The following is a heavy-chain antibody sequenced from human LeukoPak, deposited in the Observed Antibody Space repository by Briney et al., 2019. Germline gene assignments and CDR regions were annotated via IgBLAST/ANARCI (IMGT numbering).Heavy chain of an antibody. V-gene: IGHV4-34*01. J-gene: IGHJ5*02. D-gene: IGHD3-10*01. CDR3: ARNGMRGVTIRRNWFDP. CDR2: INHSGST. Sequence: TSSETLSLTCAVYGGSFSGYYWSWIRQPPGKGLEWIGEINHSGSTNYNPSLKSRVTISVDTSKNQFSLKLSSVTAADTAEYYCARNGMRGVTIRRNWFDPWGQGTLVTVSS. CDR1: GGSFSGYY.